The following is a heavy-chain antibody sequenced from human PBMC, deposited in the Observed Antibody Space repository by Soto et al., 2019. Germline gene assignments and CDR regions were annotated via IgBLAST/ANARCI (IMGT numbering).Heavy chain of an antibody. CDR3: AADGANYNFWSGFSFDY. J-gene: IGHJ4*01. V-gene: IGHV1-58*01. CDR2: IVVGSGNT. D-gene: IGHD3-3*01. Sequence: SAKVSGKASGFTFTSSAVPWVRQARGQRLEWIGWIVVGSGNTNYAQKFQERVTITRDMSTSTAYMELSSLRSEDTAVYYCAADGANYNFWSGFSFDY. CDR1: GFTFTSSA.